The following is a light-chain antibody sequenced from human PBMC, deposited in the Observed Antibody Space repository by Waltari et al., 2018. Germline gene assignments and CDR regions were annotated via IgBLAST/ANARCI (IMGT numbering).Light chain of an antibody. CDR1: RSDVAGYNY. CDR3: SSHISSSTLEV. Sequence: QTALTQPASGPGLPGTSITTPVSGTRSDVAGYNYVSWYQQHPGKAPKLMIFEDSNRTAGVSNRFSGSNSGSPASLTISGLQSEDESDHYCSSHISSSTLEVFGGETRLSVL. V-gene: IGLV2-14*01. J-gene: IGLJ3*02. CDR2: EDS.